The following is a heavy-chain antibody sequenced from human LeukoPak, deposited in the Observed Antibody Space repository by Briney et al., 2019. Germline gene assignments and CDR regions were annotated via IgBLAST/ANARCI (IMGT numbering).Heavy chain of an antibody. D-gene: IGHD5-18*01. CDR3: AREGGELRGYSSEGVDY. CDR1: GYTFTSYG. Sequence: ASVKVSCKASGYTFTSYGISWVRQAPGQWLEWMGWISAYNGNTNYAQKLQGRVNMTTDTSTRPAYMELRSLRSDDTAVYYCAREGGELRGYSSEGVDYWGQGTLVTVSS. V-gene: IGHV1-18*01. J-gene: IGHJ4*02. CDR2: ISAYNGNT.